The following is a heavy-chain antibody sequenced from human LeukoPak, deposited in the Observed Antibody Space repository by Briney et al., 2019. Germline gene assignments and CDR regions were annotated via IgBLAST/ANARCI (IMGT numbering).Heavy chain of an antibody. J-gene: IGHJ4*02. D-gene: IGHD6-13*01. CDR1: GFTFSSYG. CDR2: IRYDGSNK. V-gene: IGHV3-30*02. Sequence: GGSLRLSCAASGFTFSSYGMHWVRQAPGKGLEWVAFIRYDGSNKYYADSVKGRFTISRDNSKNTLYLQMNSLRAEDTAVYYCAREGQQPFDYWGQGTLVTVSS. CDR3: AREGQQPFDY.